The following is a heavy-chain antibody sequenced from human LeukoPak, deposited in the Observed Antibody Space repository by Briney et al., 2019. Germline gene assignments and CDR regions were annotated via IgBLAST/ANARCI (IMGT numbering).Heavy chain of an antibody. CDR2: ISYDGSNK. V-gene: IGHV3-30-3*01. D-gene: IGHD3-22*01. Sequence: GGSLRLSCAASGFTFSSYAMHWARQAPGKGLEWVAVISYDGSNKYYADSVKGRFTISRDNSKNTLYLQMNSLRAEDTAVYYCASEPSSGNGYDSSGYYWWGQGTLVTVSS. CDR1: GFTFSSYA. CDR3: ASEPSSGNGYDSSGYYW. J-gene: IGHJ4*02.